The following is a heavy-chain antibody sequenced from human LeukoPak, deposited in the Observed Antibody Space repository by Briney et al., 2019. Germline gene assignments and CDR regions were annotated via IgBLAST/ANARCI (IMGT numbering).Heavy chain of an antibody. J-gene: IGHJ4*02. V-gene: IGHV3-30-3*01. CDR1: GFTFSSYA. CDR3: ARARWFGESHFDY. D-gene: IGHD3-10*01. CDR2: ISYDGSNK. Sequence: GRSLRLSCAASGFTFSSYAMHWVRQAPGKGLEWVAVISYDGSNKYYADSVKGRFTISRDNSKNTLYLQMNSLRAEDTAVYYCARARWFGESHFDYWGQGTLVTVSS.